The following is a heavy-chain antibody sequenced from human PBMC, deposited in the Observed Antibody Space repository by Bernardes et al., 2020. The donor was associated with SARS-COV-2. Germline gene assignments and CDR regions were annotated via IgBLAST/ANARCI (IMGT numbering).Heavy chain of an antibody. J-gene: IGHJ4*02. CDR1: GFIFDDYA. D-gene: IGHD3-22*01. Sequence: GGSLRLSCAASGFIFDDYAMHWVRQAPGKGLEWVSGISWNSGSIGYADSVRGRFTISRDNAKNSLYLQMNSLRAEDTAFYYCAKDADSTGYYYPGFDSWGQGTLVTVSS. V-gene: IGHV3-9*01. CDR2: ISWNSGSI. CDR3: AKDADSTGYYYPGFDS.